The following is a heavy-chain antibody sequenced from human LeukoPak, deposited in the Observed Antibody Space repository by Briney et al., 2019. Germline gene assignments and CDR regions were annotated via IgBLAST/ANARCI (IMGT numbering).Heavy chain of an antibody. Sequence: SETLSLTCTVSGGSISSSSYYWGWIRQPPGKGLEWIGSIYYSGSTYYNPSLKSRVTISVDTSKNQFSLKLSSVTAADTAVYYCARDGEWEPPDWGQGTLVTVSS. J-gene: IGHJ4*02. V-gene: IGHV4-39*07. CDR3: ARDGEWEPPD. CDR1: GGSISSSSYY. D-gene: IGHD1-26*01. CDR2: IYYSGST.